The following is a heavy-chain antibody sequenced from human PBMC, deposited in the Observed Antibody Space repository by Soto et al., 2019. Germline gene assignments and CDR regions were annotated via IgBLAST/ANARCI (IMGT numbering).Heavy chain of an antibody. CDR3: AKVFYYYDSSGYYYFDY. V-gene: IGHV3-23*01. CDR2: ISGSGSTI. Sequence: GSLRLSCAASGFTFSSYAVSWVRQAPGKGPEWISSISGSGSTIYYAGSVKGRFTISRDNSKNTLYLQMSSLRAEDTAVYYCAKVFYYYDSSGYYYFDYWGQGTLVTVSS. CDR1: GFTFSSYA. D-gene: IGHD3-22*01. J-gene: IGHJ4*02.